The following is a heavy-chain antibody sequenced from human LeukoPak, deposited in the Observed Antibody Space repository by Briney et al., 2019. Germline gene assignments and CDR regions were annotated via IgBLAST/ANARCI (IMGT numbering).Heavy chain of an antibody. CDR3: ARDRGFYYYGIDV. D-gene: IGHD5-24*01. V-gene: IGHV3-33*08. Sequence: GGSLRLSCAASGFTFSSAWLSWVRQAPGKGLEWVAVIWYDGSNKYYADSVKGRFTISRDDPKNTLYLQMNSLRAEDTAVYCCARDRGFYYYGIDVWGQGTTVTVS. CDR2: IWYDGSNK. CDR1: GFTFSSAW. J-gene: IGHJ6*02.